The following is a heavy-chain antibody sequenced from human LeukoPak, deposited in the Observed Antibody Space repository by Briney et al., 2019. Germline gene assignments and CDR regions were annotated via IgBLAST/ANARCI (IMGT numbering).Heavy chain of an antibody. CDR1: GFTVSSNY. CDR3: ARGGNVWSGYPTDAFDI. CDR2: IYSGGST. J-gene: IGHJ3*02. D-gene: IGHD3-3*01. Sequence: GGSLRLSCAASGFTVSSNYMSWVRQAPGKGLEWVSVIYSGGSTNYAESVKGRFTISRDNSKNTLYLQMNSLRAEDTAVYYCARGGNVWSGYPTDAFDIWGQLTMVTASS. V-gene: IGHV3-66*01.